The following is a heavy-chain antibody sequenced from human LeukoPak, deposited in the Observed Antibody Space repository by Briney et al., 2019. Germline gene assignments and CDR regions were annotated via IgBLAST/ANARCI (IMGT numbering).Heavy chain of an antibody. CDR1: GFAFGSYV. CDR2: ISGSGGTT. Sequence: GGSLRLSCGASGFAFGSYVMNWVRQAPGKGLEWVSSISGSGGTTYYADSVRGRFTISRDNSKNTLYLHMISLRAEDTAIYYCAKDWSCDYWGQGTLVTVSS. CDR3: AKDWSCDY. D-gene: IGHD1-26*01. V-gene: IGHV3-23*01. J-gene: IGHJ4*02.